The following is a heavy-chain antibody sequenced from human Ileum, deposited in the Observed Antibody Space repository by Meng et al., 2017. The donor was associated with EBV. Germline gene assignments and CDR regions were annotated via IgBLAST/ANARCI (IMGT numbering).Heavy chain of an antibody. V-gene: IGHV3-74*01. CDR2: LNEDGATT. J-gene: IGHJ4*02. CDR1: GFSFSGYR. Sequence: EMVQAGSAGCLGQAGVALRLSGSASGFSFSGYRMELVPPAPGNGLVWVSRLNEDGATTTYADSVQGRFTISRDNAKDTLYLQINSLGVEDTALYYCSRDLVGSDDYWGQGTLVTVSS. CDR3: SRDLVGSDDY.